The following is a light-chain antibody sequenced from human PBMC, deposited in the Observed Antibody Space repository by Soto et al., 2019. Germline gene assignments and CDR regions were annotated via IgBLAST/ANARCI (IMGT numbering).Light chain of an antibody. J-gene: IGKJ4*01. CDR1: QSISSW. Sequence: DIQMTQSPSTLSASVGDRVTITCRASQSISSWLAWYQQKPGKAPKLLIYDASSLESGAPSRFSGRRSGTEFTLTISSLQPDDFATSSCQQYNRYSPLTVGGGTKVDSK. V-gene: IGKV1-5*01. CDR3: QQYNRYSPLT. CDR2: DAS.